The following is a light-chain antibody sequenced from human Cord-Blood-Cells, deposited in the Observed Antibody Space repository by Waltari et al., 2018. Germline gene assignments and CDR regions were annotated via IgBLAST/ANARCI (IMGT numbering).Light chain of an antibody. J-gene: IGLJ2*01. CDR1: SSDVGGYNY. CDR2: DVS. CDR3: SSYTSSSTPVV. Sequence: QPASVSGSPGQSITISCTGTSSDVGGYNYVSWYQQHPGKAPKLMIYDVSKRPSGVSNRFSGSKSGNTASLTISGLQAEDEADYYCSSYTSSSTPVVFGGGTKLTVL. V-gene: IGLV2-14*01.